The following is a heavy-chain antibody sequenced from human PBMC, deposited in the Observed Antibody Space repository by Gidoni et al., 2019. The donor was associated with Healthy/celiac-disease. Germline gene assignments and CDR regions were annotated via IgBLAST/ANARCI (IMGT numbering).Heavy chain of an antibody. V-gene: IGHV3-30-3*01. CDR3: ARDPTLAGTFDY. J-gene: IGHJ4*02. CDR2: ISYDGSNK. CDR1: GFTFSSYA. D-gene: IGHD3-16*01. Sequence: QVQLVESGGGVVQPGRSLRLSCAASGFTFSSYAMHWVRQAPGKGLEWVAVISYDGSNKYYADSVKGRFTISRDNSKNTLYLQMNSLRAEDTAVYYCARDPTLAGTFDYWGQGTLVTVSS.